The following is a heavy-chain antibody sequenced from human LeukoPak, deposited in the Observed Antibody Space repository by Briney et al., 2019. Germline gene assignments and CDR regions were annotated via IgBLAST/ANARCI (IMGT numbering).Heavy chain of an antibody. Sequence: GGSLRLSCAASGFTFTNYGMHWVRQAPGKGLEWVSAISGSGGSTYYADSVKGRFTISRDNSKNTLYLQMNSLRAEDTAVYYCAKVYYDILTGYRVDGMDVWGQGTTVTVSS. CDR1: GFTFTNYG. D-gene: IGHD3-9*01. CDR2: ISGSGGST. V-gene: IGHV3-23*01. J-gene: IGHJ6*02. CDR3: AKVYYDILTGYRVDGMDV.